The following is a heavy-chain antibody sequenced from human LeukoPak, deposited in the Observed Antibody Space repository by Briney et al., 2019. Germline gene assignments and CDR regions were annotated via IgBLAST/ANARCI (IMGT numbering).Heavy chain of an antibody. CDR1: GFTLSSYW. J-gene: IGHJ4*02. D-gene: IGHD1-26*01. CDR3: ARCQPGAFDY. V-gene: IGHV3-7*03. Sequence: PGGSLRLSCAASGFTLSSYWMSWVSQAPGKGLEWVANIKQDGSEKNYVDPVKGRFTISRDNAKNSLYLQMDSLRAEDTAVYYCARCQPGAFDYWGQGTLVTVSS. CDR2: IKQDGSEK.